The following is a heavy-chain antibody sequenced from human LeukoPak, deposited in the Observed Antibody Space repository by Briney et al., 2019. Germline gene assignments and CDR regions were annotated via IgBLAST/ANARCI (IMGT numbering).Heavy chain of an antibody. D-gene: IGHD3-10*01. Sequence: SETLSLTCAVDGGSFNGYYWNWIRQTPGKGLEWIGEINHSGSTNYSPSLKGRVTISVDTSKNQFSLKLSSVTAADTAVYYCARAASGDAVYYGSGRRYYSYYMDVWGKGTTVTISS. V-gene: IGHV4-34*01. CDR2: INHSGST. CDR1: GGSFNGYY. J-gene: IGHJ6*03. CDR3: ARAASGDAVYYGSGRRYYSYYMDV.